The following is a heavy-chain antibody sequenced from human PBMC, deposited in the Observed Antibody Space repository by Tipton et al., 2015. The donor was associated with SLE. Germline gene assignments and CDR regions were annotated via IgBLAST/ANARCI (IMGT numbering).Heavy chain of an antibody. D-gene: IGHD2-15*01. V-gene: IGHV3-33*08. CDR1: GFTFRDYG. CDR3: ARDNSGLDY. Sequence: SLRLSCTASGFTFRDYGMHWVRQPPGKGLEWLALIWNDGSHQYYADSVKGRFTISRDDSKNTLYLQMNSLRDEDTAVYYCARDNSGLDYWGQGTLVTVSS. J-gene: IGHJ4*02. CDR2: IWNDGSHQ.